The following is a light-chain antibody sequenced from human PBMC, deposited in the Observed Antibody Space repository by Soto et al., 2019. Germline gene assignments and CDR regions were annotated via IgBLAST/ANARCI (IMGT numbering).Light chain of an antibody. J-gene: IGKJ4*01. CDR3: QQYNNWLPLT. Sequence: EIVMTQSPATLSVSPGERATLSCRASQSVSSNLAWYQQKPGQAPRLLIYGASTRATGIPARFSGSGSGTEFTLTISSLQSEDFAVYYCQQYNNWLPLTFGGGTKEDNK. CDR2: GAS. V-gene: IGKV3-15*01. CDR1: QSVSSN.